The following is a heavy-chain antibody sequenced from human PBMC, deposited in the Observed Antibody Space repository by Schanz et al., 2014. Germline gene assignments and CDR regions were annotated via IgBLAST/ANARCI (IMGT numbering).Heavy chain of an antibody. J-gene: IGHJ4*02. Sequence: QVQLVQSGAEVKKPGSSVKVSCKASGGTFSSYTISWVRQAPGQGLEWLGWMNPNSGNPGFAQKFRGRVTMTRNTSMSTAYIELHILTSEDTAVYYCARGRTFDYWGQGTRVTVSS. CDR2: MNPNSGNP. V-gene: IGHV1-8*02. CDR1: GGTFSSYT. CDR3: ARGRTFDY.